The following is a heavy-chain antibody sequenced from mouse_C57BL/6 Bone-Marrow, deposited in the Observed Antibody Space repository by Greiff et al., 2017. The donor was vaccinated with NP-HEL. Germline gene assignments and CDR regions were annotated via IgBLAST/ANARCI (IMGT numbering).Heavy chain of an antibody. CDR1: GYTFTSYC. Sequence: VQLQQSGAELARPGASVKLSCTASGYTFTSYCISWVKQRPGQGLEWIGEIYPRSGNTYYNEKFKGKATLTADKSSSTAYMELMSLTSEDSAVYFCARSAYYGSSPWFAYWGQGTLVTVYA. D-gene: IGHD1-1*01. CDR3: ARSAYYGSSPWFAY. J-gene: IGHJ3*01. V-gene: IGHV1-81*01. CDR2: IYPRSGNT.